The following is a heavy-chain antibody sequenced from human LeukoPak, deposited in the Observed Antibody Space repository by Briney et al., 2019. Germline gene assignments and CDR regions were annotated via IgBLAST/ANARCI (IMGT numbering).Heavy chain of an antibody. CDR2: ISSSGSTI. Sequence: GGSLRLSCAASGFSFSSYNMNWVRQAPGKGLEWVSYISSSGSTIYYADSVKGRFTISRDNAKNSLYLQMNSLRAEDTAVYYCARGPIQYYYDSSGYFHWGQGTLVTVSS. J-gene: IGHJ4*02. D-gene: IGHD3-22*01. CDR1: GFSFSSYN. CDR3: ARGPIQYYYDSSGYFH. V-gene: IGHV3-48*03.